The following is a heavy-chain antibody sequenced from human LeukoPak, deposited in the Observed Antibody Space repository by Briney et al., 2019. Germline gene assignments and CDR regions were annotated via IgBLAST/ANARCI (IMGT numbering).Heavy chain of an antibody. D-gene: IGHD2-15*01. J-gene: IGHJ4*02. CDR3: ARGVVAAPQTFDY. Sequence: SETLSLTCTVSGGSISTYYWSWIRQPPGKGLEWIGYIYYTGSTNYNPSLKSRVTISVDTSKNQFSLRLSSVTAVDTAVYYCARGVVAAPQTFDYWGQGTLVTVSS. V-gene: IGHV4-59*01. CDR2: IYYTGST. CDR1: GGSISTYY.